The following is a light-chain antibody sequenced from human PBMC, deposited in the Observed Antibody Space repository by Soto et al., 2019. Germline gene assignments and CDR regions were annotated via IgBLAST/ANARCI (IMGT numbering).Light chain of an antibody. V-gene: IGLV2-14*01. J-gene: IGLJ2*01. CDR3: SSFTISRNTVI. CDR2: DVN. CDR1: SSDVDGYNY. Sequence: QSALTQPASVSGSPGQSITISCTGTSSDVDGYNYVSWYQYHPGKAPKLMIYDVNNRPSGVSNRFSGSKSGNTASLTISGLQAEDEADYYRSSFTISRNTVIFGGGTKLTVL.